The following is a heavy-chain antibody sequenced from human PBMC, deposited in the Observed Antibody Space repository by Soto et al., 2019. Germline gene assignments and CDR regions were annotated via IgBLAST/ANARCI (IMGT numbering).Heavy chain of an antibody. D-gene: IGHD6-19*01. CDR2: IYWDDDK. Sequence: QITLKESGPPLVKPTQTLTLTCTFSGFSLSSTRMAVGWIRQPPGKALEWLALIYWDDDKRYSPFLKSRLTITKDTSKNPVVLTMTTVAPVDTARYYCAHIVVAGLGYYFDYWGQGTLVTVSS. V-gene: IGHV2-5*02. J-gene: IGHJ4*02. CDR1: GFSLSSTRMA. CDR3: AHIVVAGLGYYFDY.